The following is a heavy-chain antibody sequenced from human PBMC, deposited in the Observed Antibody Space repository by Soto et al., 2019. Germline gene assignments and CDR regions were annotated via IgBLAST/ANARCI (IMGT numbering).Heavy chain of an antibody. CDR1: GFTFSSYG. Sequence: WGSLRLSCAASGFTFSSYGMHWVRQAPGKGLEWVAVIWYDGSNKYYADSVKGRFTISRDNSKNTLYLQMNSLRAEDTAVYYCARARGDIVVVPAALDVWGKGTTVTVSS. J-gene: IGHJ6*04. D-gene: IGHD2-2*01. CDR2: IWYDGSNK. CDR3: ARARGDIVVVPAALDV. V-gene: IGHV3-33*01.